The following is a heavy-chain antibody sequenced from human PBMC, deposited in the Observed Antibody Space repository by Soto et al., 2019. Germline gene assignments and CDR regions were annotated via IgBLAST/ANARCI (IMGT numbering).Heavy chain of an antibody. J-gene: IGHJ4*02. D-gene: IGHD4-17*01. Sequence: SETPSLTCAVSGGSISSSNWWSWVRQPPGKGLEWIGEIYHSGSTNYNPSLKSRVTISVDKSKNQFSLKLSSVTAADTAVYYCAVAMTTVPTYDYWGQGTLVTVSS. CDR2: IYHSGST. CDR3: AVAMTTVPTYDY. CDR1: GGSISSSNW. V-gene: IGHV4-4*02.